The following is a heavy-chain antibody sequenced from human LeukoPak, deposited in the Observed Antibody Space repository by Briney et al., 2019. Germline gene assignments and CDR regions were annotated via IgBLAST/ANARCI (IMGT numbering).Heavy chain of an antibody. CDR1: GFTFSSYG. CDR3: AKGKGKLGAFQSDFDY. D-gene: IGHD1-26*01. CDR2: IRCDGSNK. Sequence: PGGSLRLSCAASGFTFSSYGMHWVRQAPGKGLEWVTFIRCDGSNKYYVESVKGRFSISRDNSKNTLYLEMNSLRAEDTAIYYCAKGKGKLGAFQSDFDYWGQGTLVTVSS. V-gene: IGHV3-30*02. J-gene: IGHJ4*02.